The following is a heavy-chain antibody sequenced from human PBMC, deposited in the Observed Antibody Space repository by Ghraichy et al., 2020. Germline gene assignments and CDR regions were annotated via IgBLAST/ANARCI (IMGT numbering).Heavy chain of an antibody. CDR2: ISGNGATT. CDR3: AKTLFGGADY. V-gene: IGHV3-23*01. CDR1: GFTFSTYA. J-gene: IGHJ4*02. D-gene: IGHD2-21*01. Sequence: GGSLRLSCAASGFTFSTYAMSWVRQAPGKGLEWVSGISGNGATTSYADSVKCRFTISRDNSKNMVFLQMNSLRDDDTAAYYCAKTLFGGADYWGQGTLVTVSS.